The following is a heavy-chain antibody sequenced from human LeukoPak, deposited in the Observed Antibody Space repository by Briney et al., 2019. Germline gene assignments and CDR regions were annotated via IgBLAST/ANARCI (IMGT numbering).Heavy chain of an antibody. Sequence: GGSLRLSCAASGFTFTKYTMHWVRQAPGKGLEWVAAVSFDGSNKYYADSMKGRFTISRDNSKNTLYLQMNSLRAEDTAVYYCAKGTSPYSSGWYPFDYWGQGTLVTVSS. CDR1: GFTFTKYT. V-gene: IGHV3-30*04. D-gene: IGHD6-19*01. CDR2: VSFDGSNK. CDR3: AKGTSPYSSGWYPFDY. J-gene: IGHJ4*02.